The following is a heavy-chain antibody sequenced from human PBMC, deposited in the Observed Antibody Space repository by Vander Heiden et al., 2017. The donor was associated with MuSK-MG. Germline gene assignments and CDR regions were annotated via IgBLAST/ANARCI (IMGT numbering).Heavy chain of an antibody. V-gene: IGHV3-48*01. CDR3: ASAELYWSIDN. CDR1: GFTFSSYS. J-gene: IGHJ4*02. D-gene: IGHD1-26*01. CDR2: ISSSSSTI. Sequence: EVQLVESGGCLVQPGGSLRLSCAASGFTFSSYSMNWVRQAPGKGLEWVSYISSSSSTIYYADAVKGRFTIARDNAKNSLYMKLKSVRAEDTAVYYGASAELYWSIDNWGQGTMVTVSS.